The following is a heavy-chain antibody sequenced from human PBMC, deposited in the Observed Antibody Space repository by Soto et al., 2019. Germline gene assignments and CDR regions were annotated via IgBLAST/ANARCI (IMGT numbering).Heavy chain of an antibody. Sequence: PGGSLRLSCAASGFTVSSNYMSWVRQAPGKGLEWVSAISGSGGSTYYADSVKGRFTISRDNSKNTLYPQMNSLRAEDTAVYYCAKDKGDYPRFRFDPCGQGTLVTVSS. CDR1: GFTVSSNY. V-gene: IGHV3-23*01. D-gene: IGHD4-17*01. J-gene: IGHJ5*02. CDR3: AKDKGDYPRFRFDP. CDR2: ISGSGGST.